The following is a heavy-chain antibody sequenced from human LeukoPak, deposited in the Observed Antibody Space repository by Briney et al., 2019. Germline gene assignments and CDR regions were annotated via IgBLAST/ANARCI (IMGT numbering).Heavy chain of an antibody. Sequence: GGSLRLSCAASGFTFSSYSMNWVRQAPGRGLEWVSSISSSSSYIYYADSVKGRFTISRDNAKNSLYLRMNSLRAEDTAVYYCARILSSIAAADSYDYWGQGTLVTVSS. CDR2: ISSSSSYI. CDR3: ARILSSIAAADSYDY. J-gene: IGHJ4*02. CDR1: GFTFSSYS. D-gene: IGHD6-13*01. V-gene: IGHV3-21*01.